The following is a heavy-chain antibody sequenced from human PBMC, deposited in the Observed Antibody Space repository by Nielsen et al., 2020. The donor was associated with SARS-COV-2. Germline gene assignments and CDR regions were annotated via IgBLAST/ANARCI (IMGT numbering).Heavy chain of an antibody. V-gene: IGHV3-30*18. D-gene: IGHD3-3*01. Sequence: GGSLRLSCAASGFTFSSYGMHWVRQAPGKGLEWVAVISYDGSNKYYADSAKGRFTISRDNSKNTLYLQMNSLRAEDTAVYYCAKGEEYYDFWSGYWSKFDYWGQGTLVTVSS. CDR3: AKGEEYYDFWSGYWSKFDY. CDR2: ISYDGSNK. CDR1: GFTFSSYG. J-gene: IGHJ4*02.